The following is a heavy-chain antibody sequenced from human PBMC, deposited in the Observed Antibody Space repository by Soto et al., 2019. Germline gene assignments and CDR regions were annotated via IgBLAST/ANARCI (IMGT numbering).Heavy chain of an antibody. CDR3: TTDLPPLDCGGGCPTFYGMDV. D-gene: IGHD2-21*02. V-gene: IGHV3-15*07. Sequence: EVQLVESGGGLVKPGGSLRLSCAASGFTFSNAWMNWVRQAPGKGLEWVGRIKSKTDGGATDYAAPVKGRFTISRDDSKNTRYLQMNSLKTEDTAVYYWTTDLPPLDCGGGCPTFYGMDVWGQGTTVTVSS. CDR2: IKSKTDGGAT. J-gene: IGHJ6*02. CDR1: GFTFSNAW.